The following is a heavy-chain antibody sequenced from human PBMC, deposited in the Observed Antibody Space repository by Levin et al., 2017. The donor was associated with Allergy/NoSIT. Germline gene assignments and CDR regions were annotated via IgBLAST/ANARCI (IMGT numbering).Heavy chain of an antibody. Sequence: GESLKISCAASGFTFSTYAMSWVRQPPGKGLEWVSGISGSGGSPYYADSVRGRFTISRDNSKNTLYLQMNSLRAEDTAVYYCAKVIGSNYGYDFDYWGQGALVTVSS. D-gene: IGHD5-18*01. CDR3: AKVIGSNYGYDFDY. CDR1: GFTFSTYA. J-gene: IGHJ4*02. V-gene: IGHV3-23*01. CDR2: ISGSGGSP.